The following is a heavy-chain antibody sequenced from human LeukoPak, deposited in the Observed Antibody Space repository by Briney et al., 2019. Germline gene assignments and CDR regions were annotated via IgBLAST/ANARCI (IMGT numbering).Heavy chain of an antibody. Sequence: PGETLSLTCAGYGVSFSVYYWSWIRQPPGKGLEWIGEISHSGSTNYNPSLKRRVTISVDTSQNQFSLKVTCVTAADTAVYFCARGSISVLGAAYFDYWGQGTRATVSS. J-gene: IGHJ4*02. CDR1: GVSFSVYY. V-gene: IGHV4-34*01. CDR3: ARGSISVLGAAYFDY. CDR2: ISHSGST. D-gene: IGHD1-26*01.